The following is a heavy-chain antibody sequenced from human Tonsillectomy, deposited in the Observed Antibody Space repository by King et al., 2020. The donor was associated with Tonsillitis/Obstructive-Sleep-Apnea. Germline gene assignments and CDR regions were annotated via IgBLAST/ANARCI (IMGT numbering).Heavy chain of an antibody. CDR3: ARDHGEYQLRSDGNWFDP. CDR1: GYTFTSYG. CDR2: ISAYNGNT. J-gene: IGHJ5*02. V-gene: IGHV1-18*01. Sequence: VQLVQSGAEVKKPGASVKVSCKASGYTFTSYGISWVRQAPGQGLEWMGWISAYNGNTNYAQKLQGRVTMTTDTSTSPAYMGLRSLRSDDTAVYYCARDHGEYQLRSDGNWFDPWGQGTLVTVSS. D-gene: IGHD2-2*01.